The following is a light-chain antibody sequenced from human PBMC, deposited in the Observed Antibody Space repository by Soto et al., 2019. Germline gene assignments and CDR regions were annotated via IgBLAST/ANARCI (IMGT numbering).Light chain of an antibody. CDR2: GSS. CDR3: EHYGSSPWT. V-gene: IGKV3-20*01. J-gene: IGKJ1*01. Sequence: EIVLTQSPGTLSLSPGERATLSCRASQSVSSSYLVWYQQKPGQAPRHLIYGSSSRATGIPDRFSGSWSGTDFTLTVSRLEPEDFAVYYCEHYGSSPWTFGQGTKVEIK. CDR1: QSVSSSY.